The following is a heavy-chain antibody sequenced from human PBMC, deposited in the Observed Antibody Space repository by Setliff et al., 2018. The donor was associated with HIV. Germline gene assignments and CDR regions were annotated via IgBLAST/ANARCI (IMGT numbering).Heavy chain of an antibody. Sequence: SETLSLTCAVYGGSFSDYSWTWIRQAPGKGLEWIGEMSHNGETKNSVSLKNRVAMSVATSKRQFSLQLRSVTAADTAMYYCARSGYCVGGTCYRGPLEYWGQGVLVTVSS. CDR2: MSHNGET. CDR3: ARSGYCVGGTCYRGPLEY. J-gene: IGHJ4*02. D-gene: IGHD2-15*01. CDR1: GGSFSDYS. V-gene: IGHV4-34*01.